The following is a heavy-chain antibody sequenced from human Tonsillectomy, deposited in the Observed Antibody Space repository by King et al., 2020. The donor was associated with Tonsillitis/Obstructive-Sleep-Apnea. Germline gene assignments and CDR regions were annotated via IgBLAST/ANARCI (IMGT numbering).Heavy chain of an antibody. Sequence: VQLVESGAEVKKAGESLRISCKGSGYSFTSYWISWVRQMPGKGLEWMGTIDPSDSYTNYSPSFQGHVTISADKSISTAYLQWSSLKASDTAMYYCARRDCSSTSCYINWFDPWGQGTRFNVSS. J-gene: IGHJ5*02. CDR3: ARRDCSSTSCYINWFDP. CDR1: GYSFTSYW. CDR2: IDPSDSYT. V-gene: IGHV5-10-1*01. D-gene: IGHD2-2*02.